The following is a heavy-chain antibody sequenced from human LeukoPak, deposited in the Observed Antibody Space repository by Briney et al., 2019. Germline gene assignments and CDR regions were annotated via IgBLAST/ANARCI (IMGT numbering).Heavy chain of an antibody. CDR1: GFTFSSYG. V-gene: IGHV3-30*18. CDR3: AKLYSGYDGGTGYFDY. CDR2: ISYDGSNK. J-gene: IGHJ4*02. D-gene: IGHD5-12*01. Sequence: PGGSLRLSCAASGFTFSSYGMHWVRQAPGKGLEWVAVISYDGSNKYYADSVKGRFTISRDNSKNTLYLQMNSLRAEDTAVYYCAKLYSGYDGGTGYFDYWGQGTLVTVSS.